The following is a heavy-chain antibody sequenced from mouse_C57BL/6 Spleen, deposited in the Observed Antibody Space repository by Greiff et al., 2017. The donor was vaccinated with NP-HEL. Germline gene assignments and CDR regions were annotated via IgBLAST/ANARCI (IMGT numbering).Heavy chain of an antibody. CDR2: INYDGSST. V-gene: IGHV5-16*01. CDR3: ARDEITTVVARDWYFDV. D-gene: IGHD1-1*01. Sequence: DVKLVESEGGLVQPGSSMKLSCTASGFTFSDYYMAWVRQVPEKGLEWVANINYDGSSTYYLDSLKSRFIISRDNAKNILYLQMSSLKSEDTATYYCARDEITTVVARDWYFDVWGTGTTVTVSS. CDR1: GFTFSDYY. J-gene: IGHJ1*03.